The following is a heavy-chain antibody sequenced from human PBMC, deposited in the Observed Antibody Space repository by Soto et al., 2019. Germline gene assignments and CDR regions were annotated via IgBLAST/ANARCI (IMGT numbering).Heavy chain of an antibody. J-gene: IGHJ6*02. CDR1: GFTFSSYG. V-gene: IGHV3-30*18. D-gene: IGHD3-10*01. Sequence: GGSLRLSCAASGFTFSSYGMHWVRQAPGKGLEWVAVISYDGSNKYYADSVTGRFTSSRDNSKNTLYLQMNILRAEDTAVYYCAKVRQTHHFYCGMDVWDQGASVTVSS. CDR3: AKVRQTHHFYCGMDV. CDR2: ISYDGSNK.